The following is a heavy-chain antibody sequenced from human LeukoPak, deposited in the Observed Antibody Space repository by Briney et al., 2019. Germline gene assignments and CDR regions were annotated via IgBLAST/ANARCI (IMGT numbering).Heavy chain of an antibody. D-gene: IGHD5-12*01. CDR2: IYPGDSDT. J-gene: IGHJ4*02. CDR1: GYSFTSYW. CDR3: ARQGGYSGYEYYFDY. Sequence: GESLKISFKGSGYSFTSYWIGWVRPMPGKGLEWMGIIYPGDSDTRYSPSFQGQVTISADKSISTAYLQWSSLKASDTAMYYCARQGGYSGYEYYFDYWGQGTLVTVSS. V-gene: IGHV5-51*01.